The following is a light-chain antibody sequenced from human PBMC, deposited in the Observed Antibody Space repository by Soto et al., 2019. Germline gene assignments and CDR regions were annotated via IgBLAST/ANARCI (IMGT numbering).Light chain of an antibody. Sequence: QSALTQSPSASGSPGQSVTISCTGTKNDIGVYDFVSWYQHHPGKAPRLIIYEVVQRPSGVPDRFSGSKSGNTASLTISGIRAEDEAEYYCCSLEGSNALVVFGGGTKLTVL. CDR1: KNDIGVYDF. V-gene: IGLV2-8*01. J-gene: IGLJ2*01. CDR3: CSLEGSNALVV. CDR2: EVV.